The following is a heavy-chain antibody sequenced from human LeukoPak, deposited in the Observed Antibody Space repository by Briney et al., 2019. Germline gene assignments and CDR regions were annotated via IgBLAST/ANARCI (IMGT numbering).Heavy chain of an antibody. J-gene: IGHJ6*03. V-gene: IGHV3-13*01. CDR1: GFTFSSYD. D-gene: IGHD2-2*01. Sequence: GGSLGLSCAASGFTFSSYDMHWVRQATGKGLEWVSAIGTAGDTYYPGSVKGRFTISRENAKNSLYLQINSLRAGDTAVYYCAREYCSSTSCYGNMDVWGKGTTVTVSS. CDR3: AREYCSSTSCYGNMDV. CDR2: IGTAGDT.